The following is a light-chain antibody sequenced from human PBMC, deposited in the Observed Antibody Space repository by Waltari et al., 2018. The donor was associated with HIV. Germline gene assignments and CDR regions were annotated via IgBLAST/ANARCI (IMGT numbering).Light chain of an antibody. CDR2: NAS. V-gene: IGLV3-21*02. J-gene: IGLJ1*01. CDR3: HVWDRSSDHHV. CDR1: NIGSKR. Sequence: SYVLTQPPSVSVAPGQTARITCGGNNIGSKRVHWYQQKAGQAPVLVVYNASDRPSGIPDRFSGSTPGNTATLPITRVEAGNEADYYCHVWDRSSDHHVFGTGTKVTVL.